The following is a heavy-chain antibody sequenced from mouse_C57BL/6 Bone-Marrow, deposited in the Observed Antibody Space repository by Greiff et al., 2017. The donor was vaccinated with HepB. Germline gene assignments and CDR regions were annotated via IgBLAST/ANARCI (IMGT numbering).Heavy chain of an antibody. CDR1: GYTFTSYW. CDR3: ARSEGLRRDVDY. V-gene: IGHV1-52*01. D-gene: IGHD2-4*01. CDR2: IDPSDSET. J-gene: IGHJ2*01. Sequence: QVQLKQPGAELVRPGSSVKLSCKASGYTFTSYWMHWVKQRPIQGLEWIGNIDPSDSETHYNQKFKDKATLTVDKSSSTAYMQISSLTSEDSAVYYCARSEGLRRDVDYWGQGTTLTVSS.